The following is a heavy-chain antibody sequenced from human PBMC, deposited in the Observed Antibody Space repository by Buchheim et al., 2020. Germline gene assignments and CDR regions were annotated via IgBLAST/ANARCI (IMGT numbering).Heavy chain of an antibody. CDR1: GDSLNSYY. J-gene: IGHJ5*01. V-gene: IGHV4-59*01. D-gene: IGHD6-13*01. Sequence: QVQLQESGPGLVKPSETLSLTCSVSGDSLNSYYWSWIRQPPGKELEWIGYIFYSGCTYYRPSLRSRAFISVDTSRHHFSLRLRSVTAADTAVYYCARGRRNYSRGWFDPWGQGT. CDR2: IFYSGCT. CDR3: ARGRRNYSRGWFDP.